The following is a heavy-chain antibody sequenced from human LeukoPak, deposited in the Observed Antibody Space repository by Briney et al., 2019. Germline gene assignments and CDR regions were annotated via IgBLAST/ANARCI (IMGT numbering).Heavy chain of an antibody. D-gene: IGHD3-22*01. CDR1: GFSFSSYA. Sequence: PGGSLRLSCAASGFSFSSYAMGWVRQAPGMGLEWVSAITGSGGSTYYADSVKGRFTISRDNSKNTLFLQMNSLRAEDTAVYYCAKYCKLSGYYLGGYDYWGQGTLVTVSS. J-gene: IGHJ4*02. CDR2: ITGSGGST. CDR3: AKYCKLSGYYLGGYDY. V-gene: IGHV3-23*01.